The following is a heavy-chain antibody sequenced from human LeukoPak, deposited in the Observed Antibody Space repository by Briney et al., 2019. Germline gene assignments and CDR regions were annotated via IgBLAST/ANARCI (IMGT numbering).Heavy chain of an antibody. CDR3: ARRLLQLWAQFDY. Sequence: SVKVSCTASGGTFSSYAISWVRQAPGQGLEWMGGIIPIFGTANYAQKFQGRVTITADESTSTAYMELSSLRSEDTAVYYCARRLLQLWAQFDYWGQGTLVTVSS. J-gene: IGHJ4*02. D-gene: IGHD5-18*01. CDR1: GGTFSSYA. V-gene: IGHV1-69*13. CDR2: IIPIFGTA.